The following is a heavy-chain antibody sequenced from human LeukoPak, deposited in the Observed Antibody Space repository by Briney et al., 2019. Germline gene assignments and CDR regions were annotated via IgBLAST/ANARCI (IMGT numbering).Heavy chain of an antibody. CDR2: ISDSGVTT. CDR3: AKDPGLDAFDI. CDR1: GFTFTTYA. Sequence: GGSLRLSCAASGFTFTTYAMSWVRQAPGKGLEWVSSISDSGVTTYYADSVKGRFTISRDSSNNTLSLQMNSLRAEDTAVYFCAKDPGLDAFDIWGQGTMVTVSS. J-gene: IGHJ3*02. D-gene: IGHD3-22*01. V-gene: IGHV3-23*01.